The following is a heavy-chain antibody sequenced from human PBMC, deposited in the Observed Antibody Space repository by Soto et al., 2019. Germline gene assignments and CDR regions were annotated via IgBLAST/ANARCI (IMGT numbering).Heavy chain of an antibody. V-gene: IGHV1-2*02. CDR3: GRGRSGQIVVFY. CDR2: IGPESGAT. CDR1: GYTFTGHY. D-gene: IGHD1-26*01. Sequence: ASVKVSCKASGYTFTGHYIHWLRQAPEQGPEWMGEIGPESGATRYAQRFQGRVTMTRDMSITTVYMELNNLSPDDTAVYYCGRGRSGQIVVFYWGQGTPVTVSS. J-gene: IGHJ4*02.